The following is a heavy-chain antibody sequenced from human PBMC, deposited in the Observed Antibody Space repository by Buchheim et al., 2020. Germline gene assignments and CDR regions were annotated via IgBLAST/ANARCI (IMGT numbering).Heavy chain of an antibody. J-gene: IGHJ1*01. CDR2: IYYSGST. V-gene: IGHV4-59*01. CDR1: GGSISSYY. CDR3: ARGGYVAAAGTLDFQH. Sequence: QVQLQESGPGLVKPSETLSLTCTVSGGSISSYYWSWIRQPPGKGLEWIGYIYYSGSTNHNPSLKSRVTITVDTSKNQFSLQLSSVTAADTAVYYCARGGYVAAAGTLDFQHWGQGTL. D-gene: IGHD6-13*01.